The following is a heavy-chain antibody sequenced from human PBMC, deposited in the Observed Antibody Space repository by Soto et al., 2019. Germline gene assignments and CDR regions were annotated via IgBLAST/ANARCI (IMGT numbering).Heavy chain of an antibody. CDR1: GASISGFY. CDR3: VRDGTKTLRDWFDP. Sequence: SETLSLTCTVSGASISGFYWSWIRKTAGKGLEWIGRIYATGTTDYNPSLKSRVMMSVDTSKKQFSLKLRSVTAADTAVYYCVRDGTKTLRDWFDPWGQG. D-gene: IGHD1-1*01. V-gene: IGHV4-4*07. CDR2: IYATGTT. J-gene: IGHJ5*02.